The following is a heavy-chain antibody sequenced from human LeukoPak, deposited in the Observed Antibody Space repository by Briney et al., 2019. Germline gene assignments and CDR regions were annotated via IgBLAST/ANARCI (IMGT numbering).Heavy chain of an antibody. D-gene: IGHD4-17*01. CDR3: ARMDYGDYQVWYFDY. Sequence: ASVKVSCKASGYTFTSYGISWVRQAPGQGLEWMGWISAYNGNTNYAQKLQGRVTMTTDTSTSTAYMELRSLRSDDTAVYYCARMDYGDYQVWYFDYWGQGTLVTVSS. V-gene: IGHV1-18*01. CDR1: GYTFTSYG. J-gene: IGHJ4*02. CDR2: ISAYNGNT.